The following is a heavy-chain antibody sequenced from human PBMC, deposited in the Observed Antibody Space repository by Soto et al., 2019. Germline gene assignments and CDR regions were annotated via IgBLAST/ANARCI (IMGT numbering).Heavy chain of an antibody. D-gene: IGHD6-19*01. CDR1: GGSISSHY. Sequence: XGTLSLTCTVSGGSISSHYWSWIRQFPGKGLEWIGYIYYSGSTKYNPSLKSRVTISVDTSNDQFSMKLSSVTAADTAVYYCARDRYSNGWLDYWGQGTLVTVSS. CDR2: IYYSGST. V-gene: IGHV4-59*11. CDR3: ARDRYSNGWLDY. J-gene: IGHJ4*02.